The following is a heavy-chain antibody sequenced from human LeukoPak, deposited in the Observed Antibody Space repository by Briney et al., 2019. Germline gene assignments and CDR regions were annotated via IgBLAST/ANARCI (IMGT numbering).Heavy chain of an antibody. J-gene: IGHJ3*02. Sequence: ASVKVSCKASGYTFTGYYMHWVRQAPGQGLEWMGRINPNSGGTNYAQKFQGRVTMTRDTSISTAYMELSRLRSDDTAVYYCATWGGPTYYDFWSGPNAFDIWGQGTMVTVSS. CDR1: GYTFTGYY. CDR2: INPNSGGT. CDR3: ATWGGPTYYDFWSGPNAFDI. V-gene: IGHV1-2*02. D-gene: IGHD3-3*01.